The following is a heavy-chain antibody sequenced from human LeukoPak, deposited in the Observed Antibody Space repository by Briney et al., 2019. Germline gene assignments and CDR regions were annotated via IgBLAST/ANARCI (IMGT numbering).Heavy chain of an antibody. Sequence: GGSLRLSCAASGFTFSSYGMHWVRQAPGKGLEWVAVISYDGSNKYYADSVKGRFTISRDNSKNTLYLQMNSLRAEDAAVYYCAKDQGYDSSGYYYYYMDVWGKGTTVTVSS. V-gene: IGHV3-30*18. CDR2: ISYDGSNK. J-gene: IGHJ6*03. D-gene: IGHD3-22*01. CDR3: AKDQGYDSSGYYYYYMDV. CDR1: GFTFSSYG.